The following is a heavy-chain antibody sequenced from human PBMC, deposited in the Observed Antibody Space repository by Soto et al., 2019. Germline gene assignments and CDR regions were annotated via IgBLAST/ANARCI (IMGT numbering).Heavy chain of an antibody. J-gene: IGHJ6*02. V-gene: IGHV1-2*04. D-gene: IGHD6-19*01. CDR2: INPNSGGT. CDR3: ARGGIAVAGKNYYYGMDV. Sequence: ASVKVSCKASGYTFTGYYMHWVRQAPGQGLEWMGWINPNSGGTNYAQKFQGWVTMTRVTSISTAYMELSRLRSDDTAVYYCARGGIAVAGKNYYYGMDVWGQGTTVTVSS. CDR1: GYTFTGYY.